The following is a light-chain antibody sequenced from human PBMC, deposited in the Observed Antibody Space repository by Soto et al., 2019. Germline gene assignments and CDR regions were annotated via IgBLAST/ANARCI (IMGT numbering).Light chain of an antibody. V-gene: IGLV2-14*01. CDR3: SSYTSSSTLAYV. CDR2: EVS. CDR1: SSDVGGYNY. J-gene: IGLJ1*01. Sequence: QSVLTQPASVSGSPGQSITISCTGTSSDVGGYNYVSWYQQHPGKAPKLMIYEVSNRPSGVSNRFSGSKSGNMASLTISGLQAEDEADYYCSSYTSSSTLAYVFGTGTKLTVL.